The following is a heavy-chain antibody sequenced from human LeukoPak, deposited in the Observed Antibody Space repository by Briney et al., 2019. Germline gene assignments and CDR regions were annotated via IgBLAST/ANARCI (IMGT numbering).Heavy chain of an antibody. V-gene: IGHV4-30-2*01. CDR2: IYHSGST. D-gene: IGHD1-26*01. J-gene: IGHJ4*02. CDR1: GGSISSGDYS. Sequence: PSETLSLTCAVSGGSISSGDYSWSWIRQPPGKGLEWIGYIYHSGSTYYNPSLKSRVTISVDRSKNQFSLKLSSVTAADTAVYYCASYSHRGPGYWGQGTLVTVSS. CDR3: ASYSHRGPGY.